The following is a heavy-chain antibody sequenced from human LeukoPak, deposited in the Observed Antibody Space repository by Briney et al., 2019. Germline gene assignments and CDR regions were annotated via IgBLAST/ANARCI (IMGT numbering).Heavy chain of an antibody. Sequence: PSETLSLTCNVSGGSLGDDSYYWGWIRQSPGKGLEWIGSIYYCGTTLYTPSLKNRVTISVDTSKNQFSLRLSSVTAADTAVYYCARQHYFFDISGYYEDYWGQGTLVIVSS. V-gene: IGHV4-39*01. CDR3: ARQHYFFDISGYYEDY. J-gene: IGHJ4*02. CDR1: GGSLGDDSYY. D-gene: IGHD3-22*01. CDR2: IYYCGTT.